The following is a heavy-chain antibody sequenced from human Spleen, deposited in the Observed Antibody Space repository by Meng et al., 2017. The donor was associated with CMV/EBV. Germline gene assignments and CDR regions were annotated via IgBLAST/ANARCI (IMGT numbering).Heavy chain of an antibody. CDR2: INHSGST. CDR3: ARGVAMAPFF. D-gene: IGHD5-12*01. Sequence: LTCAVYGGSFSGYYWSWIRQPPGKGLEWIGEINHSGSTNYTPSLKSRVTISVDTSKNQFSLKLSSVTAADTAVYYCARGVAMAPFFWGQGTLVTVSS. CDR1: GGSFSGYY. V-gene: IGHV4-34*01. J-gene: IGHJ4*02.